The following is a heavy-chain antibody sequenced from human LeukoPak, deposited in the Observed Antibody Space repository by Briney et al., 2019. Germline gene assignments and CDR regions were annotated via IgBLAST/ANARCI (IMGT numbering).Heavy chain of an antibody. CDR3: ATDLFQFRNSVYGMDV. CDR1: GGSISSYY. CDR2: IYYSGST. Sequence: PSETLSLTCTVSGGSISSYYWSWIRQPPGKGLEWIGYIYYSGSTNYNPSLKSRVTISVDTSKNQFSLKLSSVTAADTAVYYCATDLFQFRNSVYGMDVWGQGTTVTVSS. V-gene: IGHV4-59*01. D-gene: IGHD1-7*01. J-gene: IGHJ6*02.